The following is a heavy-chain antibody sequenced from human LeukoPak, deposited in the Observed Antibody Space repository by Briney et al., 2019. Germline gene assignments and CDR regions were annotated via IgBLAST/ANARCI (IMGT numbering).Heavy chain of an antibody. CDR3: ARVAVAGRRGYYMDV. V-gene: IGHV1-69*05. J-gene: IGHJ6*03. CDR2: ITPIFGTA. Sequence: SVKVSCKASGGTFSSYAISWVRQAPGQGLEWMGGITPIFGTANYAQKFQGRVTITTDESTSTAYMELSSLRSEDTAVYYCARVAVAGRRGYYMDVWGKGTTVTVSS. CDR1: GGTFSSYA. D-gene: IGHD6-19*01.